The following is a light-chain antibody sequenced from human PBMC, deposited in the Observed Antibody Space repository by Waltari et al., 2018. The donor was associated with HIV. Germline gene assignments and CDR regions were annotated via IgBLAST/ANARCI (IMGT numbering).Light chain of an antibody. CDR3: ATWDDSLSGWV. V-gene: IGLV1-47*01. J-gene: IGLJ3*02. CDR2: RND. CDR1: RSNTGNNS. Sequence: QSVLTQPPSASGTPGQGVTISCSGSRSNTGNNSIYWYQQFPGTAPKLLINRNDQRPSGVPDRFSGAKSGTSASLAISGLRSEDEADYYCATWDDSLSGWVFGGGTKLTVL.